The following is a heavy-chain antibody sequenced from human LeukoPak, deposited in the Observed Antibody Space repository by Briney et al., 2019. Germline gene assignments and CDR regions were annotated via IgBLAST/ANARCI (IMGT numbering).Heavy chain of an antibody. V-gene: IGHV4-59*01. CDR3: ARLVSEWFEMSYFDY. D-gene: IGHD3-10*01. CDR2: IYYSGST. CDR1: GGSISSYY. J-gene: IGHJ4*02. Sequence: SETLSLTFTVSGGSISSYYLSWIRQPPGKGLEWIGYIYYSGSTNYNPSLKSRVPISVDTSKNQFSLKLSSVTAADTAVYYCARLVSEWFEMSYFDYWGQGTLVPVSS.